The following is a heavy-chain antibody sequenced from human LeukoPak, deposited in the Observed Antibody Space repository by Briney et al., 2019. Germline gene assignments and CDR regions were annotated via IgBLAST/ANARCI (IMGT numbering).Heavy chain of an antibody. CDR3: ARDSLGCSSTSCQIDN. D-gene: IGHD2-2*01. CDR1: GFTFSRYR. CDR2: ISSSSSYI. V-gene: IGHV3-21*01. Sequence: PGGSLRLSCAASGFTFSRYRMNWVRQAPGKGLEWVSSISSSSSYIYYADSVKGRFTISRDNAKNSLYLQMNSLRAEDTAVYYCARDSLGCSSTSCQIDNWGQGTLVTVSS. J-gene: IGHJ4*02.